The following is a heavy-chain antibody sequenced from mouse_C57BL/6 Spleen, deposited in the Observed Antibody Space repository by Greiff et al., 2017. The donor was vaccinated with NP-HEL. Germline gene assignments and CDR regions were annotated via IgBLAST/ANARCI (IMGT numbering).Heavy chain of an antibody. CDR2: IYPGDGDT. J-gene: IGHJ2*01. D-gene: IGHD4-1*01. Sequence: QVQLQQSGPELVKPGASVKISCKASGYAFSSSWMNWVKQRPGKGLEWIGRIYPGDGDTNYNGKFKGKATLTADKSSSTAYMQLSSLTSEDSAVYFCASSQGLGPGYWGQGTTLTVSS. CDR1: GYAFSSSW. V-gene: IGHV1-82*01. CDR3: ASSQGLGPGY.